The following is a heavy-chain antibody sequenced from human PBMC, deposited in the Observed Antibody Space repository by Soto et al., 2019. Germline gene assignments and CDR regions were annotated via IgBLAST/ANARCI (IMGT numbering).Heavy chain of an antibody. CDR2: IYYSGST. V-gene: IGHV4-59*01. J-gene: IGHJ6*02. CDR1: GGSISSYY. D-gene: IGHD3-22*01. Sequence: SETLSLTCTVSGGSISSYYWSWIRQPPGKGLEWIGYIYYSGSTNYNPSLQSRVTISEDTSKNQFSLKLSSVTAADTAVYYCARDWREYYDSSGYYRRGYYYYGMDVWGQGTTVTVSS. CDR3: ARDWREYYDSSGYYRRGYYYYGMDV.